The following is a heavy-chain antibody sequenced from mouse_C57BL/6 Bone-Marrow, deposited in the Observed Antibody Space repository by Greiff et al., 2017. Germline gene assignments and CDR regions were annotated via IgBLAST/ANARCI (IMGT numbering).Heavy chain of an antibody. CDR1: GYSITSGYY. Sequence: ESGPGLVKPSQSLSLTCSVTGYSITSGYYWNWIRQFPGNKLEWMGYISYDGSNNYNPSLKNRISITRDTSKNQFFLKLNAVTTEDTATYYCARGGWDGSYAMDYWGQGTSVTVSS. J-gene: IGHJ4*01. V-gene: IGHV3-6*01. CDR3: ARGGWDGSYAMDY. CDR2: ISYDGSN. D-gene: IGHD4-1*01.